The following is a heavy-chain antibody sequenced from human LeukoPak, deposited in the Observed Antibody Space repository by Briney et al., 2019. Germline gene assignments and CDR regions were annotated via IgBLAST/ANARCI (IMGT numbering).Heavy chain of an antibody. J-gene: IGHJ4*02. V-gene: IGHV1-8*01. CDR2: MNPNSGNT. CDR3: ARAPDRYDFWSGYYSYYFDY. CDR1: GYTLTELS. D-gene: IGHD3-3*01. Sequence: ASVKVSCKVSGYTLTELSMHWLRQATGQGLEWMGWMNPNSGNTGYAQKFQGRVTMTTDTSTSTAYMELSRLRSDDTAVYYCARAPDRYDFWSGYYSYYFDYWGQGTLVTVSS.